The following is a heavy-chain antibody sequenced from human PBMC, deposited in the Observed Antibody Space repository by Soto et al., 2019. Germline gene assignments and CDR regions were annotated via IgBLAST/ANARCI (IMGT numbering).Heavy chain of an antibody. CDR1: CESFIGYY. D-gene: IGHD5-12*01. CDR3: ARRDIVTTNWFDP. V-gene: IGHV4-34*01. Sequence: SDTLSLTCAVYCESFIGYYWTWIRQPPGKGLEWIGEINHRGYTNYNPSLKSRVTISIDTSKNQFSLKLTSVTAADTSVYYCARRDIVTTNWFDPWGRGTLVTVSS. CDR2: INHRGYT. J-gene: IGHJ5*02.